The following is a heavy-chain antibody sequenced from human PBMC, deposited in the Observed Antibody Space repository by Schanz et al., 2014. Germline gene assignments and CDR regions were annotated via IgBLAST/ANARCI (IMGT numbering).Heavy chain of an antibody. Sequence: QVQLVQSGAEVKKPGASVKVSCKASGYTFTSHGISWVRQAPGQGLEWMGWISAYNGHTLYAQKFQGRVTMTTDTSTSTSYMELTSLRFDDTAVYYCARDFSAYVGNYFDYWGQGTLVTVSS. V-gene: IGHV1-18*01. CDR1: GYTFTSHG. CDR3: ARDFSAYVGNYFDY. D-gene: IGHD5-12*01. J-gene: IGHJ4*02. CDR2: ISAYNGHT.